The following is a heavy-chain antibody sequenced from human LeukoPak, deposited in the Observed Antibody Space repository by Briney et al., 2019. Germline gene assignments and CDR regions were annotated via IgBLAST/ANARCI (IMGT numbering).Heavy chain of an antibody. CDR1: GYTFTSYY. J-gene: IGHJ4*02. CDR3: ATLPAATSTPDY. Sequence: ASVKVSCKASGYTFTSYYMHWVRQAPGQGLEWMGRINPNSGGTNYAQKFQGRVTMTRDTSISTAYMELSRLRSDDTAVYYCATLPAATSTPDYWGQGTLVTVSS. D-gene: IGHD2-2*01. V-gene: IGHV1-2*06. CDR2: INPNSGGT.